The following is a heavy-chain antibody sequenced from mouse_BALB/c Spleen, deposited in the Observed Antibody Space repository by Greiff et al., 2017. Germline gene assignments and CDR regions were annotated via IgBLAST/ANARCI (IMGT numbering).Heavy chain of an antibody. CDR3: ARGGYGSSYFDY. D-gene: IGHD1-1*01. CDR2: ISSGGSYT. J-gene: IGHJ2*01. V-gene: IGHV5-9-4*01. CDR1: GFTFSSYA. Sequence: EVMLVESGGGLVKPGGSLKLSCAASGFTFSSYAMSWVRQSPEKRLEWVAEISSGGSYTYYPDTVTGRFTISRDNAKNTLYLEMSSLRSEDTAMYYCARGGYGSSYFDYWGQGTTLTVSS.